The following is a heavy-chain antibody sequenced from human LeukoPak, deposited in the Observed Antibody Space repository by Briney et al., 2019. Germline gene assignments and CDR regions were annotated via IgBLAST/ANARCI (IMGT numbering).Heavy chain of an antibody. CDR2: INPSGGST. CDR3: ATGPLGLNYYYSSYMDV. J-gene: IGHJ6*03. V-gene: IGHV1-46*01. CDR1: GYTFTSYY. Sequence: ASVEVSCKASGYTFTSYYMHWVRQAPGQGLEWMGIINPSGGSTTYAQKFQGRVTMTRDTSTSTAYMELSSLRSEGTAGYYCATGPLGLNYYYSSYMDVWGQGTPVTVSS.